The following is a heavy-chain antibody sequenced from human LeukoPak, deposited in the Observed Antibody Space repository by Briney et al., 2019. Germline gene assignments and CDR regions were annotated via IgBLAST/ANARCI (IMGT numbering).Heavy chain of an antibody. CDR1: GFTLSTYW. CDR2: IKQDGSEK. J-gene: IGHJ4*02. D-gene: IGHD3-9*01. V-gene: IGHV3-7*04. Sequence: PGGSLRLSCAASGFTLSTYWMSWVRQAPGKGLEWVARIKQDGSEKHYVDSVKGRFTISRDNAKNSVYLQMNTLRAEDTAVYYCARGLRYFDWSPPFDYWGQGTLVTVSS. CDR3: ARGLRYFDWSPPFDY.